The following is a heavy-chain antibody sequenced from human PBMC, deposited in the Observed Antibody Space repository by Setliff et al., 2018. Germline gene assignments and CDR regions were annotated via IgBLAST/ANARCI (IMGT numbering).Heavy chain of an antibody. CDR2: INHSGST. Sequence: SETLSLTCGGYGGSISDYYWSRIRQPPGKGLEWIGEINHSGSTNYNPSLKSRVTISVDKSKNQFSLKLSSVTAADTAVYYCARGWFGVWGQGTLVTVSS. V-gene: IGHV4-34*01. J-gene: IGHJ4*02. CDR1: GGSISDYY. D-gene: IGHD3-10*01. CDR3: ARGWFGV.